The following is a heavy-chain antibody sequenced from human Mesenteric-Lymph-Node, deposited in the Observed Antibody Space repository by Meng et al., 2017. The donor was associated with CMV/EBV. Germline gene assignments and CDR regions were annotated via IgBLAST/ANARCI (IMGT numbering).Heavy chain of an antibody. CDR2: MNAKRDGDT. Sequence: ASVKVSCKASGGTFSSYTISWVRQAPGQGLEWMGWMNAKRDGDTNYGQKFQGRVTMTRDTSIATAYMELSRLTSDDTAVYYCARESDTGMVPDYWGQGTLVTVSS. D-gene: IGHD3-10*01. J-gene: IGHJ4*02. CDR1: GGTFSSYT. V-gene: IGHV1-2*02. CDR3: ARESDTGMVPDY.